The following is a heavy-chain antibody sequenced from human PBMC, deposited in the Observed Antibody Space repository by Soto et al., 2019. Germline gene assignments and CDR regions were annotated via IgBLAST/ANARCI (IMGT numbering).Heavy chain of an antibody. D-gene: IGHD3-22*01. CDR3: ARGGHVVRSYYYYYMDV. V-gene: IGHV1-2*04. J-gene: IGHJ6*03. Sequence: GASVKVSCKASGYTFTGYYMHWVRQAPGQGLEWMGWINPNSGGTNYAQKFQGWVTMTRDTSISTAYMELSRLRSDDTAVYYCARGGHVVRSYYYYYMDVWGKGTTVTVSS. CDR1: GYTFTGYY. CDR2: INPNSGGT.